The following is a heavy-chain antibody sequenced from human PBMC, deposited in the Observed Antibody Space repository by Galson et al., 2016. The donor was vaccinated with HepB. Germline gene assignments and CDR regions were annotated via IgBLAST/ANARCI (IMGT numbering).Heavy chain of an antibody. D-gene: IGHD2/OR15-2a*01. CDR1: GGTFSSYS. CDR2: IIPIFGTA. V-gene: IGHV1-69*13. J-gene: IGHJ4*02. Sequence: SVTVSCKASGGTFSSYSTSWLRQAPGQGLEWMGGIIPIFGTANYAQKFQGRVTITADESTNTAYMELSSLRSEDTAIYFCARSGPIYGLYYLDYWGQGTLVTVSS. CDR3: ARSGPIYGLYYLDY.